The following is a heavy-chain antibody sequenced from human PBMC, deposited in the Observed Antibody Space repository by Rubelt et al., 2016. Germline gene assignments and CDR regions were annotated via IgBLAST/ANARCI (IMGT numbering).Heavy chain of an antibody. Sequence: GGSLRLSCAASGFTFSNYAMHWVRQAPGKGLEWVSYINSGASSIYYADYVTGRFTISRDNAKNSGYLQMNSLRVEDTALYYCERDSIVAVAGRSFDYWGQGTLVTVSS. D-gene: IGHD6-19*01. V-gene: IGHV3-48*04. J-gene: IGHJ4*02. CDR2: INSGASSI. CDR1: GFTFSNYA. CDR3: ERDSIVAVAGRSFDY.